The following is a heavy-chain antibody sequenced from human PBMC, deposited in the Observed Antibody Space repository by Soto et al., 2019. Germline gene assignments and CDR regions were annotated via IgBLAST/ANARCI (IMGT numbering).Heavy chain of an antibody. D-gene: IGHD3-9*01. CDR2: TIPIFGTA. CDR1: GGTFSSYA. Sequence: SVKVSCKASGGTFSSYAISWVRQAPGQGLEWMGGTIPIFGTANYAQKFQGRVTITADESTSTAYMELSSLRSEDTAVYYCARGPLRYFDWLDGMDVWGQGTTVTVSS. J-gene: IGHJ6*02. CDR3: ARGPLRYFDWLDGMDV. V-gene: IGHV1-69*13.